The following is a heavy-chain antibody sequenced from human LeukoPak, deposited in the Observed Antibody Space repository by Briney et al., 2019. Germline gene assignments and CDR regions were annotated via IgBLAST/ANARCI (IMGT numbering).Heavy chain of an antibody. J-gene: IGHJ5*02. V-gene: IGHV4-59*01. D-gene: IGHD1-26*01. CDR3: ARDRGVGAGRTTYWFDP. Sequence: SETLTLTCTVSGGSISSYYWSWIRQPPGKGLEWIGYIYYSGSTNYNPSLKSRVTISVDTSKNQFYLKLSSVTAADTAVYYCARDRGVGAGRTTYWFDPWGQGTLVSVSS. CDR1: GGSISSYY. CDR2: IYYSGST.